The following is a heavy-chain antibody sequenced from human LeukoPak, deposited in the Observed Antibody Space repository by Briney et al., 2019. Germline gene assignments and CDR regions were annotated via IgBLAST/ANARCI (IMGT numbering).Heavy chain of an antibody. J-gene: IGHJ4*02. V-gene: IGHV4-30-4*01. CDR3: ARLDRSGYYFDP. D-gene: IGHD3-22*01. CDR2: IHDSGST. CDR1: GASISSGDYH. Sequence: SETLSLTCTVCGASISSGDYHWNWIRQPPGKGLEWIGFIHDSGSTYYNPSLKSRVSISRDMSKNQLSLMLSSVTAADTAVYYCARLDRSGYYFDPWGQGTLVTVSS.